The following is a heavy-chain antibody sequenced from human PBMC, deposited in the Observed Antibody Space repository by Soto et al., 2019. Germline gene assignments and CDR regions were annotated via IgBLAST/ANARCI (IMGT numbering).Heavy chain of an antibody. D-gene: IGHD3-9*01. V-gene: IGHV4-39*06. J-gene: IGHJ4*02. CDR3: ARGAYDILTGYPITYYFDY. CDR1: GGSITSPSYY. Sequence: PSDTLSLPCTVSGGSITSPSYYWAWIRQPPGKGLEWIGNIHYSGSTYYNPSLKSRVTTSVDTSKNQFPLKLSSVTAADTAVYYCARGAYDILTGYPITYYFDYWGQGTLVTVSS. CDR2: IHYSGST.